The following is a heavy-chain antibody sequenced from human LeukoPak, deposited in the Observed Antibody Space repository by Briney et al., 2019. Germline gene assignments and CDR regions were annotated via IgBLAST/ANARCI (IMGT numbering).Heavy chain of an antibody. V-gene: IGHV3-30*02. CDR3: ASLPTVVVTATPTPIDY. CDR1: GFTFSSHG. CDR2: IRYDGSNK. D-gene: IGHD2-21*02. Sequence: GGSLRLSCAASGFTFSSHGMYWVRQAPGKGLEWVAFIRYDGSNKYYADSVKGRFTVSRDNSKNTLYLQMKSLRAEDTAVYYCASLPTVVVTATPTPIDYWGQGTLVTVSS. J-gene: IGHJ4*02.